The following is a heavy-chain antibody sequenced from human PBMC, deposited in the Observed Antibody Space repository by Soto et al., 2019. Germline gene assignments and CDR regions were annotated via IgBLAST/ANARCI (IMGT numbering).Heavy chain of an antibody. CDR3: AKVMDTAMVPPPYYYYGMDV. Sequence: GGSLRLSCAASGFTFSSYAMSWVRQAPGKGLEWVSAISGSGGSTYYADSVKGRFTISRDNSKNTLYLQMNSLRAEDTAVYYCAKVMDTAMVPPPYYYYGMDVWGQGTTVTVS. CDR2: ISGSGGST. V-gene: IGHV3-23*01. CDR1: GFTFSSYA. D-gene: IGHD5-18*01. J-gene: IGHJ6*02.